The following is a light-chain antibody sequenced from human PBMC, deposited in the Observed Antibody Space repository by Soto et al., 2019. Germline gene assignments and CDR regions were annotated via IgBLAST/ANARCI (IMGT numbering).Light chain of an antibody. J-gene: IGLJ2*01. CDR3: AAWDDRMRGGV. CDR2: NDN. V-gene: IGLV1-47*02. Sequence: QPVLTQPPSASGTPGLRVTISCSGRSSNIGSNYVYWYQQLPGTAPKLLIYNDNQRPSGVPDRFSGSKSGISASLAISGLRSEDEADYYCAAWDDRMRGGVFGGGTKLTVL. CDR1: SSNIGSNY.